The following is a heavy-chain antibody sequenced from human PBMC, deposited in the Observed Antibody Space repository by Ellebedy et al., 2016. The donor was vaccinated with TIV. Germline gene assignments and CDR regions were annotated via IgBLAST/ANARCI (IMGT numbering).Heavy chain of an antibody. CDR2: VSYDGNTK. J-gene: IGHJ4*02. D-gene: IGHD6-19*01. V-gene: IGHV3-30*04. Sequence: PGGSLRLSCAASGFTFSHYAMHWVRQAPGKGMEWVAEVSYDGNTKYYTDSVKGRFTISRDNSKNTLYLQMNSLRAEDTSFYYCPYSSGWYKFDDWGQGTLVTVSS. CDR3: PYSSGWYKFDD. CDR1: GFTFSHYA.